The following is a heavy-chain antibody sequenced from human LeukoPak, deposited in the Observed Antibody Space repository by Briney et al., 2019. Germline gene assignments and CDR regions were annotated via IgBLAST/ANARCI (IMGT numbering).Heavy chain of an antibody. CDR1: GFTFRNYA. D-gene: IGHD3-10*01. CDR3: AFGSGTYWDPEFDH. J-gene: IGHJ4*02. CDR2: ISGSGGST. V-gene: IGHV3-23*01. Sequence: GGSLRLSCAASGFTFRNYAMSWVRQDPGKGLEWASAISGSGGSTYYAESVKGRFTISRDNSKNTLYLRMNNLRAEDTAVYYCAFGSGTYWDPEFDHWGQGTLVTVSS.